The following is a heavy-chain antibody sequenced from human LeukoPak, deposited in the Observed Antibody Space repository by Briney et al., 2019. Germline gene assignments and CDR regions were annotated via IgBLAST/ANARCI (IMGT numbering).Heavy chain of an antibody. CDR1: GGSISSYY. J-gene: IGHJ4*02. V-gene: IGHV4-34*01. CDR3: ARGRFYSSSWYAYDY. Sequence: SETLSLTCTVSGGSISSYYWSWIRQPPGKGLEWIGEINHSGSTNYNPSLKSRVTISVDTSKNQFSPKLSSVTAADTAVYYCARGRFYSSSWYAYDYWGQGTLVTVSS. D-gene: IGHD6-13*01. CDR2: INHSGST.